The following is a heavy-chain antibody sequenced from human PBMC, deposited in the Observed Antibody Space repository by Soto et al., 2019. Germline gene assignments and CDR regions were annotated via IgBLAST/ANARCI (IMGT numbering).Heavy chain of an antibody. CDR1: GYKFADSN. J-gene: IGHJ4*01. CDR3: ARGSAFQRTGNSDF. D-gene: IGHD6-19*01. Sequence: QVQLVQSGAEVKKPGASVKVSCRTSGYKFADSNMNWVRQATGRGLVWLGYMNSFSGSGGSAPQFQSRLTLTKHTSISTAYLELTTLRDDDTAVYYCARGSAFQRTGNSDFWGHGPPVTVAS. CDR2: MNSFSGSG. V-gene: IGHV1-8*01.